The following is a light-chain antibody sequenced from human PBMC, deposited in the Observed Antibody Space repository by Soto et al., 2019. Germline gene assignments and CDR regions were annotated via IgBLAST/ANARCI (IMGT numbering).Light chain of an antibody. CDR3: QQYDNLPFT. CDR2: DAS. J-gene: IGKJ3*01. CDR1: QDITNY. V-gene: IGKV1-33*01. Sequence: DIQMTQSPSSLSASVRDRVTITCQASQDITNYLNWYQQKPGKAPKLLICDASNLEPGVPSRFSGSGSGTDVTFTISSLQPEDIATYYCQQYDNLPFTFGPGTKLDIQ.